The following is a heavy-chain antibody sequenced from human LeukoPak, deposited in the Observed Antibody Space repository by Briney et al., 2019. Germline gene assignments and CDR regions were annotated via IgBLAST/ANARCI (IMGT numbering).Heavy chain of an antibody. CDR2: IYYSGTT. CDR1: GGSISSGDYY. CDR3: ARGPYSSGSYY. Sequence: PSETLSPTCTVSGGSISSGDYYWSWIRQPPGKGLEWIGYIYYSGTTYYNPSLKSRVTISVDTSKNQFSLKLTSVTAADTAVYYCARGPYSSGSYYWGQGTLVTVSS. V-gene: IGHV4-30-4*01. J-gene: IGHJ4*02. D-gene: IGHD3-10*01.